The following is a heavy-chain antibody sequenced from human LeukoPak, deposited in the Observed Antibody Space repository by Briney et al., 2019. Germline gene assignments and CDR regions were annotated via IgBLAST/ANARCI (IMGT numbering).Heavy chain of an antibody. CDR1: GFTFSSYW. D-gene: IGHD3-3*01. CDR2: IKQDGNEK. V-gene: IGHV3-7*01. Sequence: GGSLRLSCAASGFTFSSYWMSWVRQAPGKGLEWVANIKQDGNEKYYVDSVKGRFTISRDNAKNSLYLQMNSLRAEDTAVYYCARDSPPLRYDFWSGYPRLDYWGQGTLVTVSS. CDR3: ARDSPPLRYDFWSGYPRLDY. J-gene: IGHJ4*02.